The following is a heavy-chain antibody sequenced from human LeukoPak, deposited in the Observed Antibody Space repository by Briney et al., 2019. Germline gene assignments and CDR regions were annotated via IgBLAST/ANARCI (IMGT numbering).Heavy chain of an antibody. CDR2: ISSNGYYI. CDR3: AREGLRTERSDTDAFDI. D-gene: IGHD3-3*01. J-gene: IGHJ3*02. Sequence: PGGSLRLSCAASGFTFSTYTINWVRQAPGKGLEWVSSISSNGYYIYYAGSVRGRFTISRDNAKNSLYLQMNSLGAEDTALYYCAREGLRTERSDTDAFDIWGQGTMVTVSS. V-gene: IGHV3-21*01. CDR1: GFTFSTYT.